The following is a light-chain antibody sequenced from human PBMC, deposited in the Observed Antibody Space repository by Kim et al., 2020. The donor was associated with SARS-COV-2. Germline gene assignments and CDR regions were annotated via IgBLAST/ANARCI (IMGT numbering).Light chain of an antibody. J-gene: IGLJ2*01. CDR2: RDS. CDR3: QVWDGRAVV. V-gene: IGLV3-9*01. Sequence: SVALGQTARMTCGGDNFEKRNARWYQQRPGQAPILVIYRDSKRPSGIPERVSGSNSGNTATLTISRVQAGDEADYYCQVWDGRAVVFGGGTKLAVL. CDR1: NFEKRN.